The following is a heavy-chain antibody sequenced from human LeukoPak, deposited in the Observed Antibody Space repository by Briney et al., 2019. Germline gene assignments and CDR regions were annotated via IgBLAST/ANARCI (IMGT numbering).Heavy chain of an antibody. CDR1: GGSISSYY. J-gene: IGHJ4*02. CDR2: IYYSGST. V-gene: IGHV4-59*01. D-gene: IGHD6-13*01. Sequence: PSETLSLTCTVSGGSISSYYGSWIRQPPGKGLEWIGYIYYSGSTNFNPSLKSRVTISVDTSKNQFSLKLSSVTAADTAVYYCARWSENSSSWYTYFDYWGQGTLVTVSS. CDR3: ARWSENSSSWYTYFDY.